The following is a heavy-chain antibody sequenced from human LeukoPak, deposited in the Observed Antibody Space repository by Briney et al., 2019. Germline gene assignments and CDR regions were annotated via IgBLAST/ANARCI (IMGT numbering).Heavy chain of an antibody. V-gene: IGHV4-34*01. J-gene: IGHJ4*02. CDR3: ARGRVRSFGVVIPFFDY. Sequence: SETLSLTCAVYGGSFSGYSWSWIRQPPGKGLEWIGEINHSGSTNYNPSLKSRVTISVDTSKNQFSLKLSSVTAADTAVYYCARGRVRSFGVVIPFFDYWGQGTLVTVSS. CDR1: GGSFSGYS. CDR2: INHSGST. D-gene: IGHD3-3*01.